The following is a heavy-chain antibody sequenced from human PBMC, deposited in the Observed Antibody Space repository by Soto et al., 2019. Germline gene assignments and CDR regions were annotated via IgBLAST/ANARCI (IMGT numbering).Heavy chain of an antibody. Sequence: SLKVSCRASGFTFPLSAVQCVRQDSGQRLEWIGWIVVGSGNTIYAQKFQGRVTMTRDTSTSTVYMELSSLRSEDTAVYYCARDPNPRYYYYGMDVWGQGTTVKVS. CDR2: IVVGSGNT. CDR1: GFTFPLSA. V-gene: IGHV1-58*01. J-gene: IGHJ6*02. CDR3: ARDPNPRYYYYGMDV.